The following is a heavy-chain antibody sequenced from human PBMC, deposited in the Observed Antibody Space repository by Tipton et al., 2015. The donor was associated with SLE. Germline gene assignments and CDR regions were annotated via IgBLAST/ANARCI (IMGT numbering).Heavy chain of an antibody. D-gene: IGHD1-26*01. J-gene: IGHJ2*01. Sequence: TLSLTCTISSGSISTYHWSWLRQPPGKGLEWIGYIHHSGSINYNPSLRSQVTISVDTSRNQFSLELSSLTAADTAFYYCVRGTWGATGGWYFDLWGRGTLVTVSS. CDR1: SGSISTYH. CDR3: VRGTWGATGGWYFDL. V-gene: IGHV4-59*01. CDR2: IHHSGSI.